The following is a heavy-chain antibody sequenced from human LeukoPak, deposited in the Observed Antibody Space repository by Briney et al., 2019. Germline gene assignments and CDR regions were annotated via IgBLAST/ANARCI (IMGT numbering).Heavy chain of an antibody. V-gene: IGHV1-69*04. CDR3: ARRIAVAGTFYYYYYGMDV. J-gene: IGHJ6*02. D-gene: IGHD6-19*01. CDR1: GGTFSSYA. CDR2: IIPILGIA. Sequence: SVKVSCKASGGTFSSYAISWVRQAPGQGLEWMGRIIPILGIANYAQKFQGRVTITADKSTSTAYMELSSLRSEDTAVYYCARRIAVAGTFYYYYYGMDVWGQGTTVTVSS.